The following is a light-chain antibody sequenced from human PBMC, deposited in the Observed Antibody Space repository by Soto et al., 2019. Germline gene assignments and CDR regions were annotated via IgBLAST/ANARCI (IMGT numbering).Light chain of an antibody. CDR1: QSLLHSNGCNY. Sequence: DIVMTQSPLSLPVTPGEPASISCRSSQSLLHSNGCNYLDWYLQKPGQSPQLLIYLGSNRASGVPDRFSGSGSGTDFTLKISRVEAEDVGVYHCMQALRAPPTFGQGTKVDIK. CDR3: MQALRAPPT. CDR2: LGS. V-gene: IGKV2-28*01. J-gene: IGKJ1*01.